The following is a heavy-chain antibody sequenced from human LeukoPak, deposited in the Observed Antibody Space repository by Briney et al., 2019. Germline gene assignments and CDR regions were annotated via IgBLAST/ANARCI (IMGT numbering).Heavy chain of an antibody. V-gene: IGHV4-30-4*08. D-gene: IGHD4-23*01. J-gene: IGHJ4*02. CDR1: GGSVSSSSYY. CDR2: IYYSGST. CDR3: AREVRTTNYGGHVDY. Sequence: SETLSLTCTVSGGSVSSSSYYWSWIRQPPGKGLEWIGYIYYSGSTYYNPSLKSRVTISVDTSKNQFSLKLSSVTAADTAVYYCAREVRTTNYGGHVDYWGQGTLVTVSS.